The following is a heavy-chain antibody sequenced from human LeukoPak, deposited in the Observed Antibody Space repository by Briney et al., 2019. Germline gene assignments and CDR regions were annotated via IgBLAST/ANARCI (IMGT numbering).Heavy chain of an antibody. CDR3: ARGRRGESPRRNIVVVPAANWFDP. J-gene: IGHJ5*02. CDR1: GGSFSGYY. CDR2: INHSGST. V-gene: IGHV4-34*01. D-gene: IGHD2-2*01. Sequence: SETLSLTCAVYGGSFSGYYWSWIRQPPGKGLEWIGEINHSGSTNYNPSLKSRVTISVDTSTNQFSLKLSSVTAADTAVYYCARGRRGESPRRNIVVVPAANWFDPWGQGTLVTVSS.